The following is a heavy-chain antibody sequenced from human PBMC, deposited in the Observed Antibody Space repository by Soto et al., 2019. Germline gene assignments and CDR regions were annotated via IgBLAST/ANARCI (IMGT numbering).Heavy chain of an antibody. CDR2: INPNNGGT. D-gene: IGHD3-3*01. J-gene: IGHJ4*02. CDR1: GYTFKDYF. CDR3: ARDPSPDFWSGYYDY. V-gene: IGHV1-2*02. Sequence: HLVQSGAEVKQPGALVKVSCKASGYTFKDYFLHWVRQAPGQGLEWMGWINPNNGGTDYAQKFQGRVTMTRDTSISTAYMEVSGLRSGDTAVYYCARDPSPDFWSGYYDYWGQGTLITVSS.